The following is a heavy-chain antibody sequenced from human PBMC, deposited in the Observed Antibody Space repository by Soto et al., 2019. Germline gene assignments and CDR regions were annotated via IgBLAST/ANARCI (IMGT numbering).Heavy chain of an antibody. Sequence: GGSLRLSCAASGFSFSSYLINWVRQAPGKGLEWVANMNPDGSAQYYVDSVKGRFTISRDNAKNSASLQMNSLRAEDAAVYYCLSGRGYWGQGTLVTVSS. CDR1: GFSFSSYL. CDR3: LSGRGY. CDR2: MNPDGSAQ. J-gene: IGHJ4*02. V-gene: IGHV3-7*01.